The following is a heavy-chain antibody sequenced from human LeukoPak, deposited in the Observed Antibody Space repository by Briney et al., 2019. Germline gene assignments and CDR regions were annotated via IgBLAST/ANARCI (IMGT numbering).Heavy chain of an antibody. CDR2: ISYDGSNK. D-gene: IGHD3-16*01. J-gene: IGHJ6*03. V-gene: IGHV3-30*01. Sequence: PGGSLRLSCAASGFTFSSYAMHWVRQAPGKGLEWVAVISYDGSNKYYADSVKGRFTIPRDNSKNTLYLQMNSLRAEDTAVYYCASSPYVMRKGNYYMDVWGKGTTVTVSS. CDR1: GFTFSSYA. CDR3: ASSPYVMRKGNYYMDV.